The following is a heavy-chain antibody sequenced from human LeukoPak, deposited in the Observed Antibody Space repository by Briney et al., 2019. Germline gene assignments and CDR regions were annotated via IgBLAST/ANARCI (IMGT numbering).Heavy chain of an antibody. Sequence: SESLSLTCTVSGGSISSSSYYWGWLRKPPGKGLDWTGSIYYSESTYYNPSLKTLVTISVDTSKNQFSLKLSSVTAADTAVYYCASLKGVLLWFGELDYWGQGTLVTVSS. V-gene: IGHV4-39*01. CDR2: IYYSEST. CDR1: GGSISSSSYY. CDR3: ASLKGVLLWFGELDY. J-gene: IGHJ4*02. D-gene: IGHD3-10*01.